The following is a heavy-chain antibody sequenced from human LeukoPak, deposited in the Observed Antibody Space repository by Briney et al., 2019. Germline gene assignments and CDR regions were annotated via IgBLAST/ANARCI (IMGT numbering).Heavy chain of an antibody. CDR1: GLSFSHYW. CDR2: INSDGSST. CDR3: ATGAAQYYDY. Sequence: PGGSLRLSCAASGLSFSHYWMHWVRQAPGKGLEWVPRINSDGSSTIYVDSVKGRFTISRDNAKNTVVLQMNSLSAEDTAVYYCATGAAQYYDYWGQGTVVTVSS. D-gene: IGHD6-25*01. V-gene: IGHV3-74*01. J-gene: IGHJ4*02.